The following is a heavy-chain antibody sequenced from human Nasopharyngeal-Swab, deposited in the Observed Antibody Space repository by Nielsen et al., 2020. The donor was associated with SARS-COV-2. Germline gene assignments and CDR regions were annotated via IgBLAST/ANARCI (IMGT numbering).Heavy chain of an antibody. D-gene: IGHD4-17*01. CDR2: TYYRSKWYN. J-gene: IGHJ6*03. CDR3: ARARGAYGDYYYYYYTDV. CDR1: GDSVPSSSAA. V-gene: IGHV6-1*01. Sequence: QTLALTRAISGDSVPSSSAAWNWIRQTPARGLEWLGRTYYRSKWYNDYAVSVKSRITINPDTSKNQFSLHLNSVTPEDTAVYYCARARGAYGDYYYYYYTDVWGKGTTVTVSS.